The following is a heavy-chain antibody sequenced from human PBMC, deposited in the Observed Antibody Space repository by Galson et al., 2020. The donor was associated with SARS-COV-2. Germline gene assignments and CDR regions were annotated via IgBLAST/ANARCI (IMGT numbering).Heavy chain of an antibody. CDR3: TRVGDGYNSGFDY. CDR2: INHSGST. V-gene: IGHV4-34*01. J-gene: IGHJ4*02. D-gene: IGHD5-12*01. CDR1: SGSLSGYY. Sequence: SETLSLTCAVYSGSLSGYYWTWIRQPPGKGLEWIGEINHSGSTNYNPSLKSRATISVDTSKNQFSLKLNSVTAADTAVYYCTRVGDGYNSGFDYWGQGILVTVSS.